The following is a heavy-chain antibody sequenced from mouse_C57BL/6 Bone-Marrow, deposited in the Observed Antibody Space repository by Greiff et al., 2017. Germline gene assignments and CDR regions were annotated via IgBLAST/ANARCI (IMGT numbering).Heavy chain of an antibody. CDR3: EKAKYYAMDY. CDR2: IYPGGGYT. J-gene: IGHJ4*01. D-gene: IGHD1-1*01. CDR1: GYTFTNYW. V-gene: IGHV1-63*01. Sequence: QVHVKQSGAELVRPGSSVKMSCKASGYTFTNYWIGWVKQRPGHGLEWIGDIYPGGGYTNYNEKFKCKATLTADKSSSTAYMQFSSLTSEDSAIYCSEKAKYYAMDYWGQGTTVTVSS.